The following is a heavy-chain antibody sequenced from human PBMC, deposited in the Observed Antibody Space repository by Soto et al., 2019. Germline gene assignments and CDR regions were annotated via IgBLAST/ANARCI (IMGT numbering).Heavy chain of an antibody. J-gene: IGHJ5*02. V-gene: IGHV1-2*02. CDR3: AIAAALAGVPSWFDP. Sequence: ASVKVSCKASGYTFTGYYMHWVRQAPGQGLEWMGWINPNSGGTNYAQKFQGRVTMTRDTSISTAYMELSRLRSDDTAGYYCAIAAALAGVPSWFDPWGQGTLVTVYS. CDR2: INPNSGGT. CDR1: GYTFTGYY. D-gene: IGHD6-13*01.